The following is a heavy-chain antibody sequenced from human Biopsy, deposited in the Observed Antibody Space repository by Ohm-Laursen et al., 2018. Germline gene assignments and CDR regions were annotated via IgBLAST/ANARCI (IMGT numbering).Heavy chain of an antibody. CDR1: GGSFSGYY. V-gene: IGHV4-34*01. J-gene: IGHJ6*02. CDR2: INHRGST. CDR3: ARAVDYYDPYYYYGLDV. Sequence: SETLSLTCAVYGGSFSGYYWSWIRQLPGKGLEWIGEINHRGSTNYNPSLKSRVTISVDTSKNQFSLKLRSVTAADTAVYYCARAVDYYDPYYYYGLDVWGQGTTVTVSS. D-gene: IGHD3-16*01.